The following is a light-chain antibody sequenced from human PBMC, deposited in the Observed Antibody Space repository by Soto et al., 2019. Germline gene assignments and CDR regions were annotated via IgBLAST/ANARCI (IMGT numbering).Light chain of an antibody. CDR2: EGS. CDR1: SSDVGSYNL. Sequence: QSALTQPASVSGSPGQSITIPCTGTSSDVGSYNLVTWYQQHPDKAPKLMIYEGSKRPSGVSNRFSGSKSGNTASLTISGLQAEDEADYYCCSYAGSSTVVFGGGTKLTVL. CDR3: CSYAGSSTVV. J-gene: IGLJ2*01. V-gene: IGLV2-23*01.